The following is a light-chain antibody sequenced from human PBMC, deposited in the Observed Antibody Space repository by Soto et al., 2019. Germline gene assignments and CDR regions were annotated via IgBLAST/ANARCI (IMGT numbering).Light chain of an antibody. CDR1: QSINRR. CDR3: LLYNVFPLT. V-gene: IGKV1-5*03. CDR2: KAS. Sequence: DIQMTQSPSTLSASVGDTVTITCRASQSINRRLAWYQQRPGKAPNLLIHKASSLEGGVPSRFSGSASGTEFTPTISSLQPDDFAAYFCLLYNVFPLTFGGGTKVEI. J-gene: IGKJ4*01.